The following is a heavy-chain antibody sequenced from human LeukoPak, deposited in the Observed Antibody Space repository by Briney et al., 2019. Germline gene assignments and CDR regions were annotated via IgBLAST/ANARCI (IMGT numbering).Heavy chain of an antibody. D-gene: IGHD3-22*01. CDR1: GYSFTSYW. CDR2: IYPGDSDT. J-gene: IGHJ4*02. Sequence: GESLKISCKGSGYSFTSYWIGWVRHMPGKGLEWMGIIYPGDSDTRYSPSFQGQVTISADKSISTAYLQWSSLKASDTAMYYCARQYDSSGYYFPYWGQGTLVTVSS. V-gene: IGHV5-51*01. CDR3: ARQYDSSGYYFPY.